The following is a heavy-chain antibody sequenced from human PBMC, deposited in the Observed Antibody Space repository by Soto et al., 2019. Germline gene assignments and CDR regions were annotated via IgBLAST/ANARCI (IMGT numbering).Heavy chain of an antibody. J-gene: IGHJ5*02. Sequence: ASVKVSCKASGYTFTSYGISWVRQAPGQGLEWMGWISAYNGNTNYAQKLQGRVTMTTDTSTSTAYMELRSLRSDDTAVYYCARGWGITFGGVIVIPYDWFDPWGQGTLVTVSS. CDR2: ISAYNGNT. CDR3: ARGWGITFGGVIVIPYDWFDP. V-gene: IGHV1-18*04. CDR1: GYTFTSYG. D-gene: IGHD3-16*02.